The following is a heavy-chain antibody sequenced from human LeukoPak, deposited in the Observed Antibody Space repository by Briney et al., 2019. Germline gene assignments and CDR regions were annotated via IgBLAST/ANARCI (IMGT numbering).Heavy chain of an antibody. CDR1: GFTFGDHS. Sequence: GSLRLSCTASGFTFGDHSVSWFRQAPGKGLEGVGFIRSKAYGGTAEYAASVKGRFTISRDDSKSVAYLQMDSLTAEDTALYYCAKVGGLGSYYTSYFDSWGQGTLVTVSS. CDR2: IRSKAYGGTA. J-gene: IGHJ4*02. CDR3: AKVGGLGSYYTSYFDS. V-gene: IGHV3-49*03. D-gene: IGHD3-10*01.